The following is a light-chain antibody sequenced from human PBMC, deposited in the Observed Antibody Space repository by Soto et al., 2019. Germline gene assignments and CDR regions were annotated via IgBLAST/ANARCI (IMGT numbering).Light chain of an antibody. CDR2: EVS. CDR1: SSDVGGYNY. Sequence: QSVLTRPPSASGSPGQSVTISCTGTSSDVGGYNYVSWYQQHPGKAPKLMIYEVSKRPSGVPDRFSVSKSGNTASLTVSGLQAEDEADYYCSSYAGSNNFVFGTGTKVTVL. V-gene: IGLV2-8*01. J-gene: IGLJ1*01. CDR3: SSYAGSNNFV.